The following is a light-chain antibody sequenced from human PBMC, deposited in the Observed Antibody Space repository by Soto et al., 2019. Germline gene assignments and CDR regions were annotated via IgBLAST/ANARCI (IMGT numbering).Light chain of an antibody. Sequence: EIVMTQSPATLSVSPGERATLSCRASHSVSSRLAWYQQKPGQAPRLLIYGASTRATGLPARFSGSGSGTEFTLTISSLQSEDFAVYCCQHYTSWPLTFGGGTKVEIK. CDR2: GAS. CDR3: QHYTSWPLT. CDR1: HSVSSR. J-gene: IGKJ4*01. V-gene: IGKV3-15*01.